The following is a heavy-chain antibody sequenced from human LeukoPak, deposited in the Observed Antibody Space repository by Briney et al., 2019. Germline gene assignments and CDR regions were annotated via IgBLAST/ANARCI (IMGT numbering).Heavy chain of an antibody. Sequence: GGSLRLSCAASGLTFSNYYMTWVSQAPGKGLEGVSSISSSSSYIYYADSVKGRFTIYRDNAKNSLYLQMNSLRAEDTAVYYCARGPPYYDSSGYYLYFDYWGQGTLVTVSS. D-gene: IGHD3-22*01. CDR3: ARGPPYYDSSGYYLYFDY. CDR2: ISSSSSYI. CDR1: GLTFSNYY. J-gene: IGHJ4*02. V-gene: IGHV3-21*01.